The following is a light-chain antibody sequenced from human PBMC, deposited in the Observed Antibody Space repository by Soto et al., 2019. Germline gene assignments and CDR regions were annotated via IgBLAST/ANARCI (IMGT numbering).Light chain of an antibody. CDR1: SNDVAAYNY. Sequence: QSALTQPASVSGSPGQSITISCTGTSNDVAAYNYVSWYQQHPGKAPKLIIYDVSDRPSGVSNRFSGSKAGNTASLTVSGLQAEDEAYYYGCSFSGVTTFYVFGTGTKVTVL. CDR2: DVS. J-gene: IGLJ1*01. CDR3: CSFSGVTTFYV. V-gene: IGLV2-14*03.